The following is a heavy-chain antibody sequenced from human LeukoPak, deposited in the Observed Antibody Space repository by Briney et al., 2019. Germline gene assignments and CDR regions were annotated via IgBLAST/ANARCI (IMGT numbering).Heavy chain of an antibody. CDR1: GYTFTGYY. V-gene: IGHV1-2*04. Sequence: ASVKVSCKASGYTFTGYYMHWVRQAPGQGLEWMGWINPNSGGTNYAQKFQGWVTMTRDTSISTAYMELSRLRSDDTAVYYCARGGYSYGSEYYYGMDVWGQGTTVTVSS. J-gene: IGHJ6*02. CDR3: ARGGYSYGSEYYYGMDV. CDR2: INPNSGGT. D-gene: IGHD5-18*01.